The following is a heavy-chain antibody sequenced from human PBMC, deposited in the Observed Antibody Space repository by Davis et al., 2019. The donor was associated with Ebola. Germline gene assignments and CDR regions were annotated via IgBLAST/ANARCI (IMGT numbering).Heavy chain of an antibody. CDR2: IYYSGST. V-gene: IGHV4-59*01. D-gene: IGHD3-10*01. CDR3: ARAGVWFGDRLDY. J-gene: IGHJ4*02. CDR1: GGSISSYY. Sequence: PSETLSLTCTVSGGSISSYYWNWIRQPPGKGLEWIGYIYYSGSTDYNPSLKSRVTISVDTSKSQFSLKLSSVTAADTAVYYCARAGVWFGDRLDYWGQGTLVTVSS.